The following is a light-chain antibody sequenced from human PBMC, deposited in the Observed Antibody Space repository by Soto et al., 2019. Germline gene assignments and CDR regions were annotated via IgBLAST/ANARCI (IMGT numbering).Light chain of an antibody. Sequence: EILLTQSPGTRSLSPGERATLSCRASQSVSNNYLAWYQQKPGQAPSLLIFGASNRAPDIPDRFSGSGSGTDFTLTISRLEPEDFAVYFCQQYGSSVKTFGQGTKVDI. CDR2: GAS. V-gene: IGKV3-20*01. J-gene: IGKJ1*01. CDR1: QSVSNNY. CDR3: QQYGSSVKT.